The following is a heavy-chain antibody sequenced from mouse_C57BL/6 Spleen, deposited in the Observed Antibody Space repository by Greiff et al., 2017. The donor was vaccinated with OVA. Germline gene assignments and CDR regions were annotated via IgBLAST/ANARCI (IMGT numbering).Heavy chain of an antibody. CDR1: GYTFTSYW. D-gene: IGHD1-1*01. V-gene: IGHV1-50*01. CDR3: ARWEISDYYDSSY. Sequence: QVQLQQPGAELVKPGASVKLSCKASGYTFTSYWMQWVKQRPGQGLEWIGEIDPSDSYTNYNQKFKGKATLTVDTFSSTAYMQLSSLTSEDSAVYYCARWEISDYYDSSYWGQGTTLTVSS. CDR2: IDPSDSYT. J-gene: IGHJ2*01.